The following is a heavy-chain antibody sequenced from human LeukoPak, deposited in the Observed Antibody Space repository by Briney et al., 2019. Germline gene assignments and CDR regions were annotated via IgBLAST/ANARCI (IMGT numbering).Heavy chain of an antibody. D-gene: IGHD4-17*01. CDR3: AKEIWPTVTTPGHTYFDY. V-gene: IGHV3-21*01. CDR1: GFIFNTFG. CDR2: ITSTTTYT. J-gene: IGHJ4*02. Sequence: PGGSLRLSCSASGFIFNTFGMNWVRQAPGKGLEWVSSITSTTTYTYYADSVKGRFTISRENAKNSLFLQMNSLRPEDTAVYYCAKEIWPTVTTPGHTYFDYWGQGALVTVSS.